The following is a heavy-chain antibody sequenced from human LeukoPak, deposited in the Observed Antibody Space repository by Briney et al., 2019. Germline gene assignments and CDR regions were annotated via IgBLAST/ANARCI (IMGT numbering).Heavy chain of an antibody. J-gene: IGHJ5*02. CDR1: GGSFSGYY. V-gene: IGHV4-34*01. CDR2: INHSGST. CDR3: ARGLLWFGESWFDP. D-gene: IGHD3-10*01. Sequence: SETLSLTCAVYGGSFSGYYWSWIRQPPGKGLEWIGEINHSGSTNYNPSLKSRVTISVDTSKNQFSLKLSSVTAADTAVYYCARGLLWFGESWFDPWGQGTLVTVSP.